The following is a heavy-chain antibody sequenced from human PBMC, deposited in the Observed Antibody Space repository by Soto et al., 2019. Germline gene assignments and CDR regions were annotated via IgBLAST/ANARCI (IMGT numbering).Heavy chain of an antibody. V-gene: IGHV3-15*01. CDR3: TTALFDYDSSGYPF. J-gene: IGHJ4*02. Sequence: NPGGSLRLSCAASGFTFSNAWMTWVRQAPGKGLEWVGRIKRKSDGGTADYAAPVKGRFTMSRDDSRNTVYLQMNSLKTEDTAIYYCTTALFDYDSSGYPFWGQGTLVTVPQ. CDR2: IKRKSDGGTA. CDR1: GFTFSNAW. D-gene: IGHD3-22*01.